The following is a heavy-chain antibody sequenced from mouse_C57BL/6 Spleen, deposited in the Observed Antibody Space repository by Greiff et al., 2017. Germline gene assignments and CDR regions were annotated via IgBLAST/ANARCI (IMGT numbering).Heavy chain of an antibody. CDR3: ARNGASPFAY. V-gene: IGHV2-2*01. J-gene: IGHJ3*01. CDR2: IWSGGST. CDR1: GFSLTSYG. Sequence: VQLQQSGPGLVQPSQSLSITCTVSGFSLTSYGVHWVRQSPGKGLEWLGVIWSGGSTDYNAAFISRLSISKDNSKSQVFFKMNSLQADVTAIYYCARNGASPFAYWGQGTLVTVSA.